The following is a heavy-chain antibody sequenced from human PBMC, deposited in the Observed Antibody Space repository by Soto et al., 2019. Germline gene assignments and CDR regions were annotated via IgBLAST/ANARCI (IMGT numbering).Heavy chain of an antibody. V-gene: IGHV4-39*01. Sequence: QLQLQESGPGLVKPSETLSLTCTVSGGSISSSSYYWGWIRQPPGKGLEWIGSIYYSGSTYYNPSLKSRVTISVDTSKNQFSLKLSSVTAADTAVYYCASIPTTAASSGWSGFYWGQGTLVTVSS. D-gene: IGHD6-19*01. CDR1: GGSISSSSYY. J-gene: IGHJ4*02. CDR3: ASIPTTAASSGWSGFY. CDR2: IYYSGST.